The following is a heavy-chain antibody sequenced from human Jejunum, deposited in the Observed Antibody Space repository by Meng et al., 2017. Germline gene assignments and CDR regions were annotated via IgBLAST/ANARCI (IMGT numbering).Heavy chain of an antibody. CDR2: IYHGGNS. CDR3: VRGEFAMIARFDF. J-gene: IGHJ4*02. Sequence: QVQLRESGPGLVKPSGTLPLTCAVSGGYINKENWWSWVRQSPERGLEWIGEIYHGGNSNYNPSLKRRVTMSVDESTNQMSLKLTSVTAADTAVYYCVRGEFAMIARFDFWGQGILVTVSS. D-gene: IGHD3-16*01. V-gene: IGHV4-4*02. CDR1: GGYINKENW.